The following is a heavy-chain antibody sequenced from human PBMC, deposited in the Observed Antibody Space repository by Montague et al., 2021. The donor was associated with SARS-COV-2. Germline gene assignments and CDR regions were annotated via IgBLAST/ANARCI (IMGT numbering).Heavy chain of an antibody. D-gene: IGHD1-7*01. J-gene: IGHJ6*02. CDR1: GGSISSSSYH. CDR3: ARDQGYNWNYDDYYGMDV. Sequence: SETLSLTCTVSGGSISSSSYHWGWIRQPPGKGLEWIGRIYHSGSTYYNPSLKSRVTISVDTSKNQFSLKLSSVTAADTAVYYCARDQGYNWNYDDYYGMDVWGQGTTVTVSS. V-gene: IGHV4-39*07. CDR2: IYHSGST.